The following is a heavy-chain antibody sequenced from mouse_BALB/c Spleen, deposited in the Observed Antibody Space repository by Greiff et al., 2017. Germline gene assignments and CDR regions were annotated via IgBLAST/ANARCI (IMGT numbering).Heavy chain of an antibody. CDR1: GYTFTSYW. CDR3: AREGVSDGYDAYFDY. V-gene: IGHV1-69*02. Sequence: QVQLQQPGAELVRPGASVKLSCKASGYTFTSYWINWVKQRPGQGLEWIGNIYPSDSYTNYNQKFKDKATLTADKSSSTAYMQLSSLASEDSAVYYCAREGVSDGYDAYFDYWGQGTTLTVSS. CDR2: IYPSDSYT. J-gene: IGHJ2*01. D-gene: IGHD2-2*01.